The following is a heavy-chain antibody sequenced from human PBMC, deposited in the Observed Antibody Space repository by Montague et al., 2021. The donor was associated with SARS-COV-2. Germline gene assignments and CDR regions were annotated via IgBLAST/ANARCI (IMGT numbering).Heavy chain of an antibody. J-gene: IGHJ2*01. D-gene: IGHD3-22*01. V-gene: IGHV4-59*02. CDR2: VYYSRSS. CDR3: ARHYYDSSGYYSPWYFDL. Sequence: SETLSLTCTVSGDSVSHDFWTWIRQPPGKGLEWIGYVYYSRSSSYNPSRMGRVSIAVDTSKNQFSLRLSTVTAADTAIYYCARHYYDSSGYYSPWYFDLWGRGTLVTVSS. CDR1: GDSVSHDF.